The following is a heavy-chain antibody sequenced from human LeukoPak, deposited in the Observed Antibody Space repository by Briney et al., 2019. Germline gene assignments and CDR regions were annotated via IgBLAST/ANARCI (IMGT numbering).Heavy chain of an antibody. D-gene: IGHD4-17*01. CDR2: INDGGSGK. Sequence: GGSLRLSCAASGFVFSNYWMTWVRQAPGKRLEWVASINDGGSGKYYVDSVKGRFTISRDNAQKSLYLEMHSLRAEDTAVYFCARAVTSTEGYWGQGTLVTVSS. V-gene: IGHV3-7*03. CDR1: GFVFSNYW. J-gene: IGHJ4*02. CDR3: ARAVTSTEGY.